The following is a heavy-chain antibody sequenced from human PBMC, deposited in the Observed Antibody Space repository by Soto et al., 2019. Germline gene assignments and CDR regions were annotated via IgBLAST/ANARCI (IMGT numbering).Heavy chain of an antibody. CDR2: INSDGSST. J-gene: IGHJ3*02. D-gene: IGHD2-2*01. Sequence: EVQLVESGGGLVQPGGSLRLSCAASGFTFSSYWMHWVRQAPGKGLVWVSRINSDGSSTSYADSVKGRFTISRDNAKNTLYLQMNSLRAEDTAVYYCARPGYQLLLGAFDIWGQGTMVTVSS. CDR3: ARPGYQLLLGAFDI. CDR1: GFTFSSYW. V-gene: IGHV3-74*01.